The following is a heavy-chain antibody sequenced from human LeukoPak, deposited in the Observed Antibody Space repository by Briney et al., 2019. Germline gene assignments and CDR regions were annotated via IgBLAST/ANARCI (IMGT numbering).Heavy chain of an antibody. J-gene: IGHJ4*02. D-gene: IGHD2-15*01. Sequence: SETLSLTCIVSGDSISSGYYWSWIRQLPGKGLEWIGYIYYGGSTFYSPSLKSRVTISVDPSKNQFSLELSSVTAADTAVYYCATRVVVLAAFDNWGQGTLVTVSS. V-gene: IGHV4-31*03. CDR2: IYYGGST. CDR1: GDSISSGYY. CDR3: ATRVVVLAAFDN.